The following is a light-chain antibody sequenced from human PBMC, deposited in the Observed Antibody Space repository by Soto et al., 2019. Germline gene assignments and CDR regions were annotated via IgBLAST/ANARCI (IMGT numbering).Light chain of an antibody. CDR3: AAWDDSLSGPV. CDR2: RNT. CDR1: SSNLGSNY. Sequence: QSVLTQPPSASGTPGQRVTISCSGSSSNLGSNYVYWYQQLPGTAPKLHIYRNTQPPSGVPDRFSGSKSGTSASLAISGLRSEDEADYYCAAWDDSLSGPVFGGGTKLTVL. J-gene: IGLJ2*01. V-gene: IGLV1-47*01.